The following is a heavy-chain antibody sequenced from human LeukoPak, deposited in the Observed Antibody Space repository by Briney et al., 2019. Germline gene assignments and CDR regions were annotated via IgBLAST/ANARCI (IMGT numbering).Heavy chain of an antibody. CDR1: GGSTTSYY. V-gene: IGHV4-59*01. J-gene: IGHJ5*02. Sequence: SETLSLTCTVSGGSTTSYYWSWIQTAPGKGLEWICYHNYGQNRDKGNTEYSPSLRGRVTMSLDTSKNRCSLNLTSVTAGDSAVYYCARGRSGIDRWGLVTLVIVSS. CDR2: HNYGQNRDKGNT. CDR3: ARGRSGIDR. D-gene: IGHD1-1*01.